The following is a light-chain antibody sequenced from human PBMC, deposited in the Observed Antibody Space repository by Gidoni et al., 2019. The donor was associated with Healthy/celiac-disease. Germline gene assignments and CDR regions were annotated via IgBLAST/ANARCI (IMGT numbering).Light chain of an antibody. V-gene: IGLV2-14*01. CDR1: RSDVGGYNY. CDR3: SSYTSSSTLEI. Sequence: QSALTQPASVSGSPGQSITIPCTGTRSDVGGYNYVSWYQQHPGKAPKLMIYEVSTRPSGVSNRFSGSKSGNTASLTISGLQAEDEADYYCSSYTSSSTLEIFGTGTKVTVL. J-gene: IGLJ1*01. CDR2: EVS.